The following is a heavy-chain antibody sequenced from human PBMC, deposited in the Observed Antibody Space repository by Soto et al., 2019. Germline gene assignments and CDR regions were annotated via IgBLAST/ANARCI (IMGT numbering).Heavy chain of an antibody. J-gene: IGHJ4*02. CDR3: AKDRVLGESPQYYFDV. CDR1: GFTFSSYA. CDR2: ISGSGGST. Sequence: GGSLRLSCAASGFTFSSYAMSWVRQAPGKGLEWVSAISGSGGSTYYADSVKGRFTISRDNSKNTLYLQMNSLRAEDTAVYYCAKDRVLGESPQYYFDVWGQGTRVTVSS. V-gene: IGHV3-23*01. D-gene: IGHD3-10*01.